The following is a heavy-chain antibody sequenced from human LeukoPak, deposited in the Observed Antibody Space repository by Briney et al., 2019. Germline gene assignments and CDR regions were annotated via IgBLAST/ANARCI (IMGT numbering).Heavy chain of an antibody. D-gene: IGHD3-9*01. J-gene: IGHJ4*02. Sequence: GGSLRLSCAASGFTFDSYAMNWVRQAPGKGLEWVSSISGSGENTYYADSVKGRFTISRDNSKNTLSLQMNSLRAEDTAVYYCAKGSVNYDILTGSYFDYWGQGTLVTVSS. CDR1: GFTFDSYA. CDR2: ISGSGENT. V-gene: IGHV3-23*01. CDR3: AKGSVNYDILTGSYFDY.